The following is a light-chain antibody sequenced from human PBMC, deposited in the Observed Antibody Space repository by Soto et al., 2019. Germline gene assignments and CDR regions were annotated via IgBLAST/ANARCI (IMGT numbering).Light chain of an antibody. CDR3: SSYAGSNSVI. J-gene: IGLJ2*01. V-gene: IGLV2-8*01. CDR1: SSDVGGNNY. CDR2: EVT. Sequence: QSALTQPPSASGSPGQSVAISCTGTSSDVGGNNYVSWYQQHPGKAPKLLVYEVTKRPAGVPDRVSGSKSGNTASLTVSGLQAEDEADYYCSSYAGSNSVIFGGGTKLTVL.